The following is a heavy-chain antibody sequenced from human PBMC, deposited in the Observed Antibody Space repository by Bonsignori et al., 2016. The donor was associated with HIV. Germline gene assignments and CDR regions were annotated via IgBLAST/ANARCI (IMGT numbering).Heavy chain of an antibody. D-gene: IGHD3-3*01. V-gene: IGHV4-39*07. CDR2: INYSGTT. J-gene: IGHJ5*02. Sequence: SETLSLTCTVSGGSISSSFYYWGWIRQPPGKGLEWIGSINYSGTTYYNPSLKSRVSISLHTSKNQFYLKLNSATAADTAVYYCARLLGVFGWFAPWGQGTLVTVSS. CDR1: GGSISSSFYY. CDR3: ARLLGVFGWFAP.